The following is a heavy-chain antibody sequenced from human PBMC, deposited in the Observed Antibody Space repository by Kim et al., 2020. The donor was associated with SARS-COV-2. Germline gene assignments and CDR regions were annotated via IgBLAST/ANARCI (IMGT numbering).Heavy chain of an antibody. CDR1: GFTFSSYA. Sequence: GGSLRLSCAASGFTFSSYAMSWVCQAPGKGLEWVSAISGSGGSTYYADSVKGRFTISRDNSKNTLYLQMNSLRAEDTAVYYCASGVWWLSSYFDYWGQGTLVTVSS. CDR2: ISGSGGST. V-gene: IGHV3-23*01. CDR3: ASGVWWLSSYFDY. D-gene: IGHD5-12*01. J-gene: IGHJ4*02.